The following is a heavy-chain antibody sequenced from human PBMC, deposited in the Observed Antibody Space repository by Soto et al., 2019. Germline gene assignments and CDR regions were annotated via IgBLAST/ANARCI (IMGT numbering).Heavy chain of an antibody. CDR1: GYSFTSYW. CDR2: IYPGDSDT. Sequence: PGESLKISCKGSGYSFTSYWIGWVRQMPGKGLEWMGIIYPGDSDTTYSPSFQGQVTISADKSISSAYLQWSSLKASDTAMYYCARQLYSCTGTNCYTPHAFDYWGQGTLVTVSS. CDR3: ARQLYSCTGTNCYTPHAFDY. J-gene: IGHJ4*02. D-gene: IGHD2-2*02. V-gene: IGHV5-51*01.